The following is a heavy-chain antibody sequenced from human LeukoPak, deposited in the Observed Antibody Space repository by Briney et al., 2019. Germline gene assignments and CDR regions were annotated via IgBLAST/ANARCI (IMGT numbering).Heavy chain of an antibody. CDR1: GGSISSSSYY. J-gene: IGHJ4*02. CDR2: IYYSGST. V-gene: IGHV4-39*01. CDR3: ALGDGDIVVVPAASLDY. Sequence: PSETLSLTCTVSGGSISSSSYYWGWIRQPPGKGLEWIGSIYYSGSTYYNPSLKSRVTISVDTSKNQFSLKLSSVTAAVTAVYYCALGDGDIVVVPAASLDYWGQGTLVTVSS. D-gene: IGHD2-2*01.